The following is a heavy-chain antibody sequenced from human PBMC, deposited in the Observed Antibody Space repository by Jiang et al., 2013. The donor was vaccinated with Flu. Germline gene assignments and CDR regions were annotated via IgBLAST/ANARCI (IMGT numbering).Heavy chain of an antibody. CDR2: TYYRSKWYN. CDR1: GDSVSSNSAA. Sequence: QTLSLTCDISGDSVSSNSAAWNWIRQSPSRGLEWLGRTYYRSKWYNDYAVSVKSRITINADTSKNQFSLQLNSVTPEDTAVYYCGRENSGRDWGELFDYWGQGTLVTVSS. J-gene: IGHJ4*02. D-gene: IGHD1-26*01. CDR3: GRENSGRDWGELFDY. V-gene: IGHV6-1*01.